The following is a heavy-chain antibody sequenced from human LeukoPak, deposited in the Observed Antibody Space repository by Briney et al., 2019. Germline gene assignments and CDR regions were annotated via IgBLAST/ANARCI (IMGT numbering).Heavy chain of an antibody. CDR2: IYPGDSDT. D-gene: IGHD3-10*01. CDR1: GYSFTNYW. V-gene: IGHV5-51*01. CDR3: ARHFVARGSGSGSYYTEIDY. J-gene: IGHJ4*02. Sequence: GESLKISCKGSGYSFTNYWIGWVRQMPGKGLEWMGIIYPGDSDTRYSPSFQGQVTISADKSISTAYLQWSSLKASDTAMYYCARHFVARGSGSGSYYTEIDYWGQGTLVTVSS.